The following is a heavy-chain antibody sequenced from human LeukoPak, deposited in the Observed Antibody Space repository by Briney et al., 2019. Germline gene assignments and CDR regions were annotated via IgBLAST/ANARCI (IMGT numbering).Heavy chain of an antibody. V-gene: IGHV4-31*03. CDR2: IYYSGST. CDR1: GGSISSGGYY. D-gene: IGHD3-22*01. CDR3: ASLLYYYDSSGYYFYFDY. Sequence: SETLSLTCTVSGGSISSGGYYWSWIRQHPGKGLEGIGYIYYSGSTYYNPSLKSRVTISVDTSKNQFSLKLSSVTAADTAVYYCASLLYYYDSSGYYFYFDYWGQGTLVTVSS. J-gene: IGHJ4*02.